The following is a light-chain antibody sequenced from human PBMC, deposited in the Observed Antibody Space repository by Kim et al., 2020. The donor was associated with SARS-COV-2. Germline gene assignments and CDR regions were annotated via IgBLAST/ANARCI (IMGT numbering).Light chain of an antibody. CDR2: GKN. CDR1: SLRSYY. V-gene: IGLV3-19*01. CDR3: NSRDSNDNVV. J-gene: IGLJ2*01. Sequence: VALEQTVRITCQGDSLRSYYATWYQQKPGQAPILVIYGKNNRPSGIPDRFSGSSSGNTASLTITGTQVGDEADYYCNSRDSNDNVVFGGGTQLTVL.